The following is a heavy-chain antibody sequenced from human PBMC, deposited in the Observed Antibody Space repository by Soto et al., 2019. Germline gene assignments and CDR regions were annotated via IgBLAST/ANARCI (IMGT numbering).Heavy chain of an antibody. CDR1: GGSISSFAYY. D-gene: IGHD3-10*01. Sequence: SETLSLTCTVSGGSISSFAYYWGWIRQPPGKGLEWIGTVYYNENTYYNPSLKSRVTISVDTAKDQFSLNLRSVTAADTAIYFCARRERYYGSPGWFDPWGQGTLVTVS. V-gene: IGHV4-39*01. J-gene: IGHJ5*02. CDR3: ARRERYYGSPGWFDP. CDR2: VYYNENT.